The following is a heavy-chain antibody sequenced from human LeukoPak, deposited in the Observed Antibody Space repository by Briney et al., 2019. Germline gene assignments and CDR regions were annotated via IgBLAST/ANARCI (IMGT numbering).Heavy chain of an antibody. CDR2: INHRGTT. Sequence: TSETLSLTCAVSDGTFRGYYWTWIRQPPGKGLEWIGEINHRGTTNYNPSLKSRVTMSVDTSKDQLSLKLTSVTAADTGGYYCARGVFVINIHGGAVGIFFDSRGQGSLGTVSS. V-gene: IGHV4-34*01. J-gene: IGHJ4*02. CDR1: DGTFRGYY. CDR3: ARGVFVINIHGGAVGIFFDS. D-gene: IGHD3-16*01.